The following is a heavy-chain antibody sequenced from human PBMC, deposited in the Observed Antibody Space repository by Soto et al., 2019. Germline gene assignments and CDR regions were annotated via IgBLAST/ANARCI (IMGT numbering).Heavy chain of an antibody. V-gene: IGHV3-72*01. CDR2: SRDKAERHTT. CDR1: GFAFSDHY. CDR3: ARSARLSQFDI. Sequence: PWWSLRLSCAASGFAFSDHYMAWFRQVPGKGLEWVARSRDKAERHTTDHAASVRGRFTISRDDSKNSLYLQMNSLKTEDTAVYYGARSARLSQFDIWGQGIMVTVSS. J-gene: IGHJ4*02. D-gene: IGHD6-25*01.